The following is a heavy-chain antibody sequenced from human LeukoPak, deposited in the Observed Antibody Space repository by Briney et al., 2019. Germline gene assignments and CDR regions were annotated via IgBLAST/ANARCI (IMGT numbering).Heavy chain of an antibody. CDR2: INHSGST. Sequence: SETLSITCAVYGGSFSGYYWSWIRQPPGKGLEWIGEINHSGSTNYNPSLKSRVTISVDTSKNQFSLKLSSVTAADTAMYYCARDKGEYYDSSGYLDYWGQGTLVTVSS. D-gene: IGHD3-22*01. V-gene: IGHV4-34*01. CDR3: ARDKGEYYDSSGYLDY. J-gene: IGHJ4*02. CDR1: GGSFSGYY.